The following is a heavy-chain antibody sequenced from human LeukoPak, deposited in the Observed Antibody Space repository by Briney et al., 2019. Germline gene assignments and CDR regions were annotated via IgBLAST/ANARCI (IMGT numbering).Heavy chain of an antibody. J-gene: IGHJ4*02. D-gene: IGHD2-21*02. V-gene: IGHV3-7*01. CDR2: IKRDGSEA. CDR3: VREEGDLFPPLF. Sequence: GGSLRLPCAASGFIFRNFWMSWVRQAPGKGLEWVANIKRDGSEANYVDSLKGRFTISRDNAKNSLYLQINSLRVEDTAVYYCVREEGDLFPPLFWGQGTLVTVSS. CDR1: GFIFRNFW.